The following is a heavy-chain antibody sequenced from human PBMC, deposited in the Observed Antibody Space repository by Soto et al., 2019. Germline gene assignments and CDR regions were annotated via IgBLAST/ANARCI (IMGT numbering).Heavy chain of an antibody. D-gene: IGHD6-6*01. CDR3: ARGTPYGIAASPRSFRWFDP. CDR2: INHSGST. Sequence: SETLSLTCAVDGGSFSGYYWSWIRRPPGKGLEWIGEINHSGSTNYNPSLKSRVTISVDTSKNQFSLKLSSVTAADTAVYYCARGTPYGIAASPRSFRWFDPWGQGTLVTVSS. V-gene: IGHV4-34*01. CDR1: GGSFSGYY. J-gene: IGHJ5*02.